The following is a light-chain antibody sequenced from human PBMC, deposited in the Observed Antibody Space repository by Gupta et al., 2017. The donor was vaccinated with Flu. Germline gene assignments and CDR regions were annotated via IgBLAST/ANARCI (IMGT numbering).Light chain of an antibody. J-gene: IGKJ4*01. CDR1: QSVSSN. V-gene: IGKV3-15*01. Sequence: APLSVSTGERATLSCRASQSVSSNLAWYQQKPGQAPRLLIYGASTRDTGIPARFSGSGYGTELTLTISSRQSEDFAVYYCQQDNNWPLGTFGGGTKVEIK. CDR3: QQDNNWPLGT. CDR2: GAS.